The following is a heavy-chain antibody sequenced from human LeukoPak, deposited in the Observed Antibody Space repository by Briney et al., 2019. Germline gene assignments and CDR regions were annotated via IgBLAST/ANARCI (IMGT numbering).Heavy chain of an antibody. D-gene: IGHD3-22*01. CDR3: IRASYYDSSGYYYRVGDY. Sequence: QAGGSLRLSCTASGFTLGDYGLSWFRQAPRKGREWVGFIRSYAYGGTTEYAASVKGRFTISSDDYKSIADLQMNSLKTEDTAMYSCIRASYYDSSGYYYRVGDYWGQGTLVTVSS. CDR2: IRSYAYGGTT. V-gene: IGHV3-49*03. J-gene: IGHJ4*02. CDR1: GFTLGDYG.